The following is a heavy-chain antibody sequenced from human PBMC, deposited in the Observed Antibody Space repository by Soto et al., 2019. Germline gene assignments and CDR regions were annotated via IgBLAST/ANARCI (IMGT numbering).Heavy chain of an antibody. J-gene: IGHJ5*02. D-gene: IGHD2-8*01. CDR1: GGSINYHF. CDR3: ARLADTNNYYRNWFDP. Sequence: QVQLQESGPGLVKPSETLSLTCTVSGGSINYHFWSWIRQPPGKGLEWIAYISYTGSTDYNPSLKSRVTISVDTSKNQFSLKLTYVTAADTAVYYCARLADTNNYYRNWFDPWGQGTLVTVSS. CDR2: ISYTGST. V-gene: IGHV4-59*08.